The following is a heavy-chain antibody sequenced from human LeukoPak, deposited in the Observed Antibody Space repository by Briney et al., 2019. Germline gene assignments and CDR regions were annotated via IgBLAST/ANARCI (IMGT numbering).Heavy chain of an antibody. Sequence: GGSLRLSCAASGFTFSNAWMSWVRQAPGKGLEWVGRIKSKTDGGTTDYAAPVKGRFTISRDDSKNTLYLQMNSLKTEDTAVYYCTASWGSWNYGGYYYYMDVWGKGTTVTVSS. CDR2: IKSKTDGGTT. CDR3: TASWGSWNYGGYYYYMDV. CDR1: GFTFSNAW. D-gene: IGHD1-7*01. J-gene: IGHJ6*03. V-gene: IGHV3-15*01.